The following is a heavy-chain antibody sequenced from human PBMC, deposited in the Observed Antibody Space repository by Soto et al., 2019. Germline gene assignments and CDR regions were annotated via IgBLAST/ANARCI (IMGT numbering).Heavy chain of an antibody. Sequence: SETLSLTCTVSGGSISSYYWSWIRQPPGKGLDWIGYIYYSGSTNYNPSLKSRVTISVDTSKNQFSLKLSSVTAADTAVYYCARGLVRGYSYGYHYYYGMDVWGQGTTVTV. V-gene: IGHV4-59*01. D-gene: IGHD5-18*01. J-gene: IGHJ6*02. CDR3: ARGLVRGYSYGYHYYYGMDV. CDR2: IYYSGST. CDR1: GGSISSYY.